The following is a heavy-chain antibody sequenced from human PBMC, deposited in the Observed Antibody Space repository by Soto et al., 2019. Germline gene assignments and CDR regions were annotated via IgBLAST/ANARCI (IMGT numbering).Heavy chain of an antibody. Sequence: GVSLRLSCAASGFTFSSYIMNWVRQAPGKGLEWVSSISSSSNYIYHADSVKGRFTISRDNAKNSLYLQMNSLRAEDTAVYYCARRLVPAAMSYYYYGMDVWGQGTTVTVSS. D-gene: IGHD2-2*01. CDR2: ISSSSNYI. V-gene: IGHV3-21*01. CDR3: ARRLVPAAMSYYYYGMDV. CDR1: GFTFSSYI. J-gene: IGHJ6*02.